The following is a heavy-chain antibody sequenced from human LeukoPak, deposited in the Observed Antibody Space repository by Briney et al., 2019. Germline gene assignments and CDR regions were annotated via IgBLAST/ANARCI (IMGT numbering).Heavy chain of an antibody. J-gene: IGHJ3*02. CDR3: ARDLPQYYDSSGYYFRAFDI. CDR2: ISSSSSYI. Sequence: GGSLRLSCAASGFTFISYSMNWVRQAPGKGLEWVSSISSSSSYIYYADSVKGRFTISRDNAKNSLYLQMNSLRAEDTAVYYCARDLPQYYDSSGYYFRAFDIWGQGTMVTVSS. V-gene: IGHV3-21*01. CDR1: GFTFISYS. D-gene: IGHD3-22*01.